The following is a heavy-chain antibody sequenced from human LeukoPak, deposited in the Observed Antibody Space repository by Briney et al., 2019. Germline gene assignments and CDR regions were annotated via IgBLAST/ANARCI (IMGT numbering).Heavy chain of an antibody. J-gene: IGHJ4*02. D-gene: IGHD3-10*01. CDR1: GYTFTGYY. V-gene: IGHV1-2*02. CDR2: INPNSGGT. CDR3: ARGYGSGSLYYFDY. Sequence: ASVKVSCKASGYTFTGYYMHWVRQAPGQGLEWMGWINPNSGGTNYAQKFQGRVTMTRYTSISTAYMELSRLRSDDTAVYYCARGYGSGSLYYFDYWGQGTLVTVSS.